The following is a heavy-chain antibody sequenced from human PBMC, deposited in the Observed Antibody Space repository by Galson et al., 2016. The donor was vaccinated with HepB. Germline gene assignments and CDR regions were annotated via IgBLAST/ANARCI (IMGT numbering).Heavy chain of an antibody. D-gene: IGHD3-22*01. Sequence: SLRLSCAASAFTFSTYGMHWVRQAPGKGLEWVAVISYDGSKKYYADSAKGRFTISRDNAKNSLYLQMNSLRAEDTAVYYCARDASSTGYFGGTTDDYWGQGTLVTVSS. CDR1: AFTFSTYG. J-gene: IGHJ4*02. CDR2: ISYDGSKK. V-gene: IGHV3-30*03. CDR3: ARDASSTGYFGGTTDDY.